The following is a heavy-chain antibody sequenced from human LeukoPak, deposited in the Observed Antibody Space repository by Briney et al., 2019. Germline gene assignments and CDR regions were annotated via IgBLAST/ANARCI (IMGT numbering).Heavy chain of an antibody. CDR2: INPNSGGT. CDR1: GYTFTVYY. Sequence: GASVKVSCXASGYTFTVYYMHWVRQALGQGLEWMAWINPNSGGTNYAQKFQGRVTMTRDTSISTAYMELSRLRSDDTAVYYCARDLGVAATFRYYYYYMDVWGKGTTVTVSS. D-gene: IGHD2-15*01. J-gene: IGHJ6*03. V-gene: IGHV1-2*02. CDR3: ARDLGVAATFRYYYYYMDV.